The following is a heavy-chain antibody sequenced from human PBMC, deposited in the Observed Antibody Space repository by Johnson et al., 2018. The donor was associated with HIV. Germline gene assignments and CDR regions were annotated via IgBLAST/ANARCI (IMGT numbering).Heavy chain of an antibody. D-gene: IGHD1-26*01. Sequence: MLLVESGGGLVQPGGSLRLSCAGSGFTLSDYYMSWVRQAPGKGLEWVSVIYSGGSTYYADSVKGRFTISRDNSKNTLYLQMNSLRAEDTAVYYCARSLGVVGAIGKGAFDIWGQGTMVTVSS. CDR3: ARSLGVVGAIGKGAFDI. CDR2: IYSGGST. CDR1: GFTLSDYY. J-gene: IGHJ3*02. V-gene: IGHV3-66*02.